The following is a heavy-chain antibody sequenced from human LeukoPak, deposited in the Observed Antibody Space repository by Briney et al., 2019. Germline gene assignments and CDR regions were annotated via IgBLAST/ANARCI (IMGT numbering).Heavy chain of an antibody. D-gene: IGHD6-13*01. CDR1: GYTFTSYG. CDR2: VSAYNGNT. J-gene: IGHJ4*02. Sequence: GASVKVSCMASGYTFTSYGISWVRQAPGQGLEWMGWVSAYNGNTNFAQKLQGRVTMTTDTSTSTAYMEVRSLRSDDTAVYYCARTTGSSWIPDYWGQGTLVTVSS. V-gene: IGHV1-18*01. CDR3: ARTTGSSWIPDY.